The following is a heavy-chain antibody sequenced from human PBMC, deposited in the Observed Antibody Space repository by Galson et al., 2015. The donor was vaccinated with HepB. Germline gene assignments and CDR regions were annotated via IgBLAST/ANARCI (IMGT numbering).Heavy chain of an antibody. V-gene: IGHV3-7*01. Sequence: SLRLSCAASGLVFSRYWMSWVRQAPGKGLEWVANIKQGGSEKYYVDSVKGRFTISRDNPKISLYLQMNSLRAEDTAVYYCDAGPYFDYWGQGTLVTVSS. CDR2: IKQGGSEK. CDR3: DAGPYFDY. D-gene: IGHD6-13*01. CDR1: GLVFSRYW. J-gene: IGHJ4*02.